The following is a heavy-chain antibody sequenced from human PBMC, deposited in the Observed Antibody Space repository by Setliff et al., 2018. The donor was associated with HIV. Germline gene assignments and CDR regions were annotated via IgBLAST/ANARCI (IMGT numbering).Heavy chain of an antibody. CDR2: MSYSGTT. J-gene: IGHJ4*02. Sequence: SETLSLTCTVSGSSISSGGYYWSWIRQHPGEGLEWVGYMSYSGTTYYNPSLKTRIIMSMDTSKKQFSLKVTSVTAADTAVYYCARVYDSTGYYFDFWGQGTLVTVSA. D-gene: IGHD3-22*01. CDR3: ARVYDSTGYYFDF. V-gene: IGHV4-31*03. CDR1: GSSISSGGYY.